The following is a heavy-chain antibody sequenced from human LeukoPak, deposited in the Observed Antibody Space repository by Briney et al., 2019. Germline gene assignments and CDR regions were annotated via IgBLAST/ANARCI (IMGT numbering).Heavy chain of an antibody. CDR3: AREVGVVNFHYYMDV. J-gene: IGHJ6*03. CDR1: GGSISSYY. Sequence: PSQTLSLTCTVSGGSISSYYWSWIRQPPGKGLEWIGYIYYSGSTNYNPSLKSRVTISVDTSKNQFSLKLSSVTAADTAVYYCAREVGVVNFHYYMDVWGKGTTVTVSS. V-gene: IGHV4-59*01. CDR2: IYYSGST. D-gene: IGHD3-3*01.